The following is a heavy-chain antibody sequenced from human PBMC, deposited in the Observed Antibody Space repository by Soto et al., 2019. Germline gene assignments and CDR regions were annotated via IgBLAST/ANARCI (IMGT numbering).Heavy chain of an antibody. Sequence: QVQLVESGGGVVQPGRSLRLSCAASGFTFSGHGMHWVRQAPGRGLEWVAVIWYDGSQIYYGDSVRGRFTISRDNSKDTLYLQMNSLRAEDTAVYYCARDPESCSGGSCVAFDLWGQGKMVTVSS. CDR2: IWYDGSQI. CDR3: ARDPESCSGGSCVAFDL. CDR1: GFTFSGHG. J-gene: IGHJ3*01. V-gene: IGHV3-33*01. D-gene: IGHD2-15*01.